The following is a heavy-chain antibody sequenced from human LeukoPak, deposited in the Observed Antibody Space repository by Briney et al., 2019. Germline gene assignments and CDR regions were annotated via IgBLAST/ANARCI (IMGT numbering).Heavy chain of an antibody. D-gene: IGHD7-27*01. Sequence: SQTLSLTCTVSGGSISSGDYYWSWIRQPPGKGLEWIGYIYYSGSTYYNPSLKSRVTISVDTSKNQFSLKLSSVTAADTAVYYCARYWGGPELVDYWGQGTLVTVSS. CDR3: ARYWGGPELVDY. V-gene: IGHV4-30-4*08. CDR2: IYYSGST. J-gene: IGHJ4*02. CDR1: GGSISSGDYY.